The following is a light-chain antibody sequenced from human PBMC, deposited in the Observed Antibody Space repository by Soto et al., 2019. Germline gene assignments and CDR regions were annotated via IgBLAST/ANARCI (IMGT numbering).Light chain of an antibody. CDR3: SSYAGDNFNV. Sequence: QSVLTQPPSASGSPGQSVTISCTGTSSDVGGYNFVSWYQHLPGKAPKLIIYDVGERPSGVPDRFSGSKSGNTASLTVSGLQAEDEADYYCSSYAGDNFNVFGPGTKLTVL. J-gene: IGLJ1*01. CDR2: DVG. V-gene: IGLV2-8*01. CDR1: SSDVGGYNF.